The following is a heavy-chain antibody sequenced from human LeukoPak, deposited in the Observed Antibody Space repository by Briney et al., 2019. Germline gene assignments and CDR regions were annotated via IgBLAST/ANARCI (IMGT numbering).Heavy chain of an antibody. CDR2: FDPEDGET. J-gene: IGHJ4*02. CDR3: ARGYYDRSFHDYFDY. CDR1: GYTLTELS. D-gene: IGHD3-22*01. Sequence: ASVKVSCKIFGYTLTELSMHWVRQAPGKGLEWMGGFDPEDGETIYAQKFQGRVTMTEDTSTDTAYMELSSLRSEDTAVYYCARGYYDRSFHDYFDYWGQGTLVTVSS. V-gene: IGHV1-24*01.